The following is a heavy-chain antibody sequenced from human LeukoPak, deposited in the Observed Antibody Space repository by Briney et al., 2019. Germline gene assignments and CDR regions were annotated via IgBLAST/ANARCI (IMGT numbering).Heavy chain of an antibody. J-gene: IGHJ1*01. D-gene: IGHD5-12*01. V-gene: IGHV3-21*01. CDR3: VRADGSSGSSEYFQH. CDR2: ISGSGNDK. CDR1: GFTFSSHS. Sequence: PGGSLRLSCSASGFTFSSHSMLWVRPAPGKGLEWDACISGSGNDKHYIDLVKGRFTISRGNGKNSLFLQMNSLTAEDTAVYYCVRADGSSGSSEYFQHWGQGTLVTVSS.